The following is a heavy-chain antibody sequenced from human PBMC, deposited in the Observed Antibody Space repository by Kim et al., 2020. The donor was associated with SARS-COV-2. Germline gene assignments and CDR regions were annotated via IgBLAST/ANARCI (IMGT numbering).Heavy chain of an antibody. Sequence: SETLSLTCAVSGGSISSSNWWSWVRQPPGKGLEWIGEIYHSGSTNYNPSLKSRVTISVDKSKNQFSLKLSSVTAADTAVYYCARVRVVVVAAINRSPLYYFDYWGQGTLVTVSS. D-gene: IGHD2-15*01. CDR2: IYHSGST. CDR1: GGSISSSNW. J-gene: IGHJ4*02. CDR3: ARVRVVVVAAINRSPLYYFDY. V-gene: IGHV4-4*02.